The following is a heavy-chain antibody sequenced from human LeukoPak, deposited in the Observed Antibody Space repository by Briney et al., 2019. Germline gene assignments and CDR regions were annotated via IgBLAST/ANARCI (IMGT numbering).Heavy chain of an antibody. V-gene: IGHV3-48*03. J-gene: IGHJ3*02. D-gene: IGHD5-12*01. CDR2: ISRTSGNTI. CDR3: VRGGSSGYDFNAFDI. Sequence: GGSLRLSCAASGFAFNAYEMNWVRQAPGKGLEWVSYISRTSGNTIYYADSVMGRFTVSRDNAKNSLYLQMNSLRAEDTAAYYCVRGGSSGYDFNAFDIWGQGTMVTVSS. CDR1: GFAFNAYE.